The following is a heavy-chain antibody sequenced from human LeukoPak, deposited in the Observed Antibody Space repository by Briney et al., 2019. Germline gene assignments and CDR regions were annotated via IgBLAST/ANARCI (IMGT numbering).Heavy chain of an antibody. Sequence: GASVKVSCKASGYIFNKYGVSWVRQAPGQGLEWLAWISCYNGDTNYAQEFQGRVTVTTDTSTSTVFMELRNLNTDDTAVYYCARDPSSTSGRYLFFDYWGQGTLVTVSS. J-gene: IGHJ4*02. V-gene: IGHV1-18*01. CDR1: GYIFNKYG. D-gene: IGHD2-2*01. CDR3: ARDPSSTSGRYLFFDY. CDR2: ISCYNGDT.